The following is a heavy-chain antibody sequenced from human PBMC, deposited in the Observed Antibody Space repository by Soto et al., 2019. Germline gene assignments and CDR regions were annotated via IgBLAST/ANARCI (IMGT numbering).Heavy chain of an antibody. CDR1: GGTCSNFG. V-gene: IGHV3-30*03. Sequence: GGSLRLCWGAAGGTCSNFGRHWVRQAPGKGLQWLAVISYDGNNKYYADSVEGRFTISRDNSKNTVYLQMNSLRLEDTAVYYCARGPSYSDSYFDHWGQGTLVTV. CDR3: ARGPSYSDSYFDH. CDR2: ISYDGNNK. D-gene: IGHD4-17*01. J-gene: IGHJ4*02.